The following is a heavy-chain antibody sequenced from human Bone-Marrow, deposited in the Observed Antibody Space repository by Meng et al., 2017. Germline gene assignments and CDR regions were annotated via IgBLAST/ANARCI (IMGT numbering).Heavy chain of an antibody. V-gene: IGHV3-69-1*02. CDR1: GFTFSDYY. D-gene: IGHD2-15*01. CDR2: ISSSTI. Sequence: GESLKISCAASGFTFSDYYMNWVRQAPGKGLEWVSSISSSTIYYADSVKGRFTISRDNAKNSLYLQMNSLRAEDTAVYYCARDLDIVVVVAATPLREYFQHWGQGTLVTVSS. J-gene: IGHJ1*01. CDR3: ARDLDIVVVVAATPLREYFQH.